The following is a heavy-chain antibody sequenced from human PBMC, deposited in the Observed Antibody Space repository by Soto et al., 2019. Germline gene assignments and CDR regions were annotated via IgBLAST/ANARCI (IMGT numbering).Heavy chain of an antibody. CDR3: AREGTYCSGGSCYPHFDY. J-gene: IGHJ4*02. CDR1: GFTFSSYG. CDR2: IWYDGSNK. Sequence: QVQLVESGGGVVQPGRSLRLSCAASGFTFSSYGMHWVRQAPGKGLEWVAVIWYDGSNKYYADSVKGRFTISRDNSKNTLYLQMTSLSAEDTAVYYCAREGTYCSGGSCYPHFDYWCQGTLVTVSS. D-gene: IGHD2-15*01. V-gene: IGHV3-33*01.